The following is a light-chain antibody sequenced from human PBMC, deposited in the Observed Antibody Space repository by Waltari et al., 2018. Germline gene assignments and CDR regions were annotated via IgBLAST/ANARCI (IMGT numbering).Light chain of an antibody. CDR2: GAS. Sequence: CRASQSVSSNLAWYQQKPGQAPRLLIYGASTRATGIPARFSGSGSGTEFTLTISSLQSEDFAVYYCQQYNNWPPITFGQGTRLEIK. J-gene: IGKJ5*01. CDR3: QQYNNWPPIT. CDR1: QSVSSN. V-gene: IGKV3-15*01.